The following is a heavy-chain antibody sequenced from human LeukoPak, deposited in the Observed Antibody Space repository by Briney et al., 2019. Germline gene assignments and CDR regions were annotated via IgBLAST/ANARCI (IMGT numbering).Heavy chain of an antibody. CDR2: MNPNSGGT. Sequence: ASVKVSCKASGYTFTGYYVHWVRQAPGQGLEWMGWMNPNSGGTIYVQKFQGRVSMTRDTSISTAYMELSRLRSDDTAVYYCARDLRKWELNDYWGQGTLVTVSS. CDR1: GYTFTGYY. J-gene: IGHJ4*02. D-gene: IGHD1-26*01. V-gene: IGHV1-2*02. CDR3: ARDLRKWELNDY.